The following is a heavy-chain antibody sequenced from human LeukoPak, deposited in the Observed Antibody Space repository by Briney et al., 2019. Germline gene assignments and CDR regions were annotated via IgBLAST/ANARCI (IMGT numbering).Heavy chain of an antibody. J-gene: IGHJ6*03. V-gene: IGHV4-59*01. Sequence: NPSETLSLTCTVSGGSISSYYWSWIRQPPGKGLEWIGYIYYSGSTNYNPSLKSRVTILVDTSKNRFSLKLSSVTAADTAVYYCARDSTYYDILTGYYTHYYMDVWGKGTTVTVSS. CDR1: GGSISSYY. D-gene: IGHD3-9*01. CDR2: IYYSGST. CDR3: ARDSTYYDILTGYYTHYYMDV.